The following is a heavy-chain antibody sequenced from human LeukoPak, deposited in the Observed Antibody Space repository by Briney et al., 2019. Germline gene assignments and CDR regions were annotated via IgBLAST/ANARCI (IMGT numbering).Heavy chain of an antibody. CDR2: INPSGGST. J-gene: IGHJ3*02. CDR1: GYTFTSYY. V-gene: IGHV1-46*01. D-gene: IGHD5-24*01. CDR3: ARIRDGYNDAYDI. Sequence: AASVKVSCKASGYTFTSYYMHWVRQAPGQGLEWMGIINPSGGSTSYAQNFQGRVTMTRDTSTSTVYMELSSLRSEDTAIYYCARIRDGYNDAYDIWGQGTVVTVPS.